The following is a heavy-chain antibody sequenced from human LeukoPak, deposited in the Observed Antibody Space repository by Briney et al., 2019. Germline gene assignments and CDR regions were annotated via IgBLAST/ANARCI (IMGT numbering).Heavy chain of an antibody. CDR3: ARHGGSYDFDF. CDR2: IYYSGTP. Sequence: KPSETLSLTCTVSGGSISSYYWSWIRQPPGKGLEWIGYIYYSGTPNYNPTLKSRVTMSVDTSKNQFSLKLSSVTAADTAVYYCARHGGSYDFDFWGQGTLVTVSS. D-gene: IGHD1-26*01. CDR1: GGSISSYY. J-gene: IGHJ4*02. V-gene: IGHV4-59*08.